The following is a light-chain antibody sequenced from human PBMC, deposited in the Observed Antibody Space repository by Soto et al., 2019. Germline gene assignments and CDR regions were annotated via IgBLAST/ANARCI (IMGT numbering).Light chain of an antibody. Sequence: DIQMTQSPSSLSASVGDRVTITCQASQDISNNLNWYQQKPGKAPKLLIHGASSLQTGVPSRFSGSGSGTDFAFTISSLQPEDIATYYCQQYENPPYTFGQGTKLEIK. V-gene: IGKV1-33*01. CDR2: GAS. CDR3: QQYENPPYT. J-gene: IGKJ2*01. CDR1: QDISNN.